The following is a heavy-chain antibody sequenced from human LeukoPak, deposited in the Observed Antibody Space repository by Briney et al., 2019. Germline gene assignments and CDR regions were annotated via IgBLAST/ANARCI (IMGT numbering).Heavy chain of an antibody. CDR3: ARGRTGTSVDF. CDR2: ISAYNKNT. Sequence: ASVKVSCKASGATFTSYAITWVRQAPGQGLEWMGWISAYNKNTNYAQRLQGRVTMTTDTSTTTAYMELRSLRSDDTAVYYCARGRTGTSVDFWGQGTLVTVSS. V-gene: IGHV1-18*01. CDR1: GATFTSYA. J-gene: IGHJ4*02. D-gene: IGHD1-1*01.